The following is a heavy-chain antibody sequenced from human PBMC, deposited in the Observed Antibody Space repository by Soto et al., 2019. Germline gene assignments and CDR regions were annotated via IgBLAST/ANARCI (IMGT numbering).Heavy chain of an antibody. V-gene: IGHV4-4*07. J-gene: IGHJ5*02. CDR1: GGSISSYY. CDR2: IYTSGST. Sequence: QVQLQESGPGLVKPSETLSLTCTVSGGSISSYYWSWIRQPAGKGLEWLGRIYTSGSTNYNPSLKSRVTMSVDTSKNQFSLKLSSVTAADTAVYYCAREGRYSSSWYVSLSWFDPWGQGTLVTVSS. D-gene: IGHD6-13*01. CDR3: AREGRYSSSWYVSLSWFDP.